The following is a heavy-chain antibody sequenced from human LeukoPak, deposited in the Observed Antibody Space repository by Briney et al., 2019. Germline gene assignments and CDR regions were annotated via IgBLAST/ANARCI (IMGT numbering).Heavy chain of an antibody. Sequence: PSETLSLTCTVSSGSIGTFYWTWVRQPAGKGLEWIGHVYTTGSTAYNPPLKSRVTISLDKSRNEFSPRLTSVTAADTAVYYCARGNLYDSRGLLDFWGQGTLVTISS. CDR3: ARGNLYDSRGLLDF. J-gene: IGHJ4*02. CDR1: SGSIGTFY. CDR2: VYTTGST. D-gene: IGHD3-22*01. V-gene: IGHV4-4*07.